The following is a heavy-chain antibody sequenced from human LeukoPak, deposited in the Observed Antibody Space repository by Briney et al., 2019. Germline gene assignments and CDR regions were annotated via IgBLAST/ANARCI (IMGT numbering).Heavy chain of an antibody. CDR1: GFTFSSYW. J-gene: IGHJ4*02. CDR3: ARDPTYYYDSSSFDY. D-gene: IGHD3-22*01. CDR2: INSDGSST. Sequence: GGSLRLSCAASGFTFSSYWMHWVRQAPGKGLVWVSRINSDGSSTSYADSVKGRFTISRDNAKNTLYLQMNSLRAEDTAVYYCARDPTYYYDSSSFDYWGQGTLVTVSS. V-gene: IGHV3-74*01.